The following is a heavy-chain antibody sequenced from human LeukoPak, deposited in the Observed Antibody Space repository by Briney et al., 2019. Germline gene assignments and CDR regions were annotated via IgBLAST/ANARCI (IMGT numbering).Heavy chain of an antibody. D-gene: IGHD6-13*01. CDR2: ITPIFGTA. J-gene: IGHJ4*02. Sequence: SVKVSCKAYGGTFSSYAISWVRQAPGQGLEWMGGITPIFGTANYAQKFQDRVTITADDSTSTVYMELSSLTSEDTAVYHCARGPSGSTWLPVDYWGQGTLVTVSS. CDR3: ARGPSGSTWLPVDY. V-gene: IGHV1-69*13. CDR1: GGTFSSYA.